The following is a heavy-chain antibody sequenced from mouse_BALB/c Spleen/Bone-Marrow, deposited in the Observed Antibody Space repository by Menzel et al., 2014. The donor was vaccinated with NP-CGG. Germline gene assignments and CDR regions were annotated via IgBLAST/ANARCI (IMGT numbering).Heavy chain of an antibody. D-gene: IGHD2-14*01. CDR3: ARRGYYRYDSFAY. V-gene: IGHV1-80*01. CDR2: IYPGDGDT. CDR1: GYAFSSYW. Sequence: VKLMESGAELVRPGSSVKISCKASGYAFSSYWMNWVKQRPGQGLEWIGQIYPGDGDTNYNGKFKGKATLTADKSSSTAYMQLSSLTSEDSAVYFCARRGYYRYDSFAYWGQGTLVTASA. J-gene: IGHJ3*01.